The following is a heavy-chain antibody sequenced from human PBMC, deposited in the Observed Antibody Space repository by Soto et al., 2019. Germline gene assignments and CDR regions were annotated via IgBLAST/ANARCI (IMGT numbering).Heavy chain of an antibody. CDR3: ARSRNSGWIDY. CDR2: IYYSGST. V-gene: IGHV4-59*01. Sequence: SETLSLTCTVSGGSISTFYWSWIRQSPGKGLEWLGYIYYSGSTDYRPSLKSRVSISVDTSRNQFFLKLSSLTAADTAVYYCARSRNSGWIDYWGQGTLVTVSS. CDR1: GGSISTFY. D-gene: IGHD6-19*01. J-gene: IGHJ4*02.